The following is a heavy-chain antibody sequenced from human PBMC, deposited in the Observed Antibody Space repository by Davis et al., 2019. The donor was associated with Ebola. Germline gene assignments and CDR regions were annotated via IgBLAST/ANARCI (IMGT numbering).Heavy chain of an antibody. CDR3: ERLQWGDYVGHFDY. D-gene: IGHD4-17*01. V-gene: IGHV4-59*01. Sequence: PSETLSLTCTVSGGSISSYYWSWIRQPPGKGLEWIGYIYYSGSTNYNPSLKSRFTISVDTSKNQFSLKLSSVTAADTAVYYCERLQWGDYVGHFDYWGQGTLVTVSS. CDR1: GGSISSYY. CDR2: IYYSGST. J-gene: IGHJ4*02.